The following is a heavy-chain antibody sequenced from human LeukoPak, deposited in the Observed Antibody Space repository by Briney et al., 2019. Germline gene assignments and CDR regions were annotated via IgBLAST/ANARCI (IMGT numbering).Heavy chain of an antibody. CDR1: GFTFSSYG. CDR2: ISFDASNK. V-gene: IGHV3-30*03. J-gene: IGHJ4*02. Sequence: PGGSLRLSCAASGFTFSSYGMHWVRQAPGKGLEWVAVISFDASNKYYADSVKGRFTVSRDNAKSTVHLQMNSLRAEDTATYYCARDQVGTMPLDFWGQGTLVTVSS. D-gene: IGHD1-26*01. CDR3: ARDQVGTMPLDF.